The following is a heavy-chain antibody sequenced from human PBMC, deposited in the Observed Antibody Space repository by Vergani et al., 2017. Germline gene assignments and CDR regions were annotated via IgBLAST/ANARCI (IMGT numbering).Heavy chain of an antibody. J-gene: IGHJ4*02. Sequence: QVQLVESGGGVVQRGGSLRLSCATSVFTLSNYDMQWIRQGPGKGLEFVAFIQFDGSNQYYADSVKGRFTLSRDFSKNTLYPQMNSLRTDDTATYYCAKHFRGWGIDYWGQGTQVIVSS. CDR1: VFTLSNYD. CDR2: IQFDGSNQ. V-gene: IGHV3-30*02. D-gene: IGHD3-16*01. CDR3: AKHFRGWGIDY.